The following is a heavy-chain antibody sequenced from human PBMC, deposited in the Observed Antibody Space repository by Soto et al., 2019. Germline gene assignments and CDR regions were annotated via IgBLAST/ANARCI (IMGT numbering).Heavy chain of an antibody. CDR3: ARDTGWGLGY. J-gene: IGHJ4*02. D-gene: IGHD6-19*01. CDR2: IYYSGGT. CDR1: GDSINSNYC. Sequence: QVQLQESGPGLVRPSGTLSLTCAVSGDSINSNYCWTWVRQPPGKGLEWIAEIYYSGGTSYNPSLKSRVTISMDKSKNQLSLNLTSVTAADTAMYYCARDTGWGLGYWGQGTLVTVSS. V-gene: IGHV4-4*02.